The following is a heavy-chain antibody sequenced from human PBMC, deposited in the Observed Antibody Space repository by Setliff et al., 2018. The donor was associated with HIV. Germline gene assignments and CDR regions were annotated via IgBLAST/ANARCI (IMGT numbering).Heavy chain of an antibody. CDR3: ARSGLTYYYDSSGYWD. J-gene: IGHJ4*02. CDR1: GGSISSGRYY. CDR2: IYYSGST. D-gene: IGHD3-22*01. V-gene: IGHV4-39*02. Sequence: PSETLSLTCTVSGGSISSGRYYWGWIRQPPGKGLEWIGSIYYSGSTYYNPSLKSRVTTSVDTSKNHFSLKLSSVTAADTAVYYCARSGLTYYYDSSGYWDWGQGTQVTVSS.